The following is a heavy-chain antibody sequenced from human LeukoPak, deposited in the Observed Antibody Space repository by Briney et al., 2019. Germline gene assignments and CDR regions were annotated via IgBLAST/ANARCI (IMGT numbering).Heavy chain of an antibody. V-gene: IGHV3-9*01. Sequence: GGSLRLSCAASGFTFDDYAMHWVRQAPGKGLEWVSGISWNSGSIGYADSVKGRFTISRDNAKNSLYLQMNSLRAEDTALYYCEKVMGKYGSGSYFDAFDIWGQGTMVTVSS. CDR1: GFTFDDYA. J-gene: IGHJ3*02. CDR3: EKVMGKYGSGSYFDAFDI. CDR2: ISWNSGSI. D-gene: IGHD3-10*01.